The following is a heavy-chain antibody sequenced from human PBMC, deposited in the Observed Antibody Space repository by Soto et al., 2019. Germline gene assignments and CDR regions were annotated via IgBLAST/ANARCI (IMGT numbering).Heavy chain of an antibody. CDR3: AKDRTPSLGYSGYDCFDY. CDR1: GFTVSSNY. V-gene: IGHV3-23*01. D-gene: IGHD5-12*01. Sequence: GGSLRLSCAASGFTVSSNYMSWVRQAPGKGLEWVSGISGSGGSTYYADSVKGRFTISRDNSKNTLYLQMNSLRAEDTAVYYCAKDRTPSLGYSGYDCFDYWGQGTLVTVSS. CDR2: ISGSGGST. J-gene: IGHJ4*02.